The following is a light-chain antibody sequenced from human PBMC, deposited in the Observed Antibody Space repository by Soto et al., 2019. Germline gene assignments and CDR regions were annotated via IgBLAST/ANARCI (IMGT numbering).Light chain of an antibody. CDR1: QNVGNN. CDR2: GAS. CDR3: QQYNNWPIT. J-gene: IGKJ5*01. Sequence: EIVMTQSPPTLSVSPGERAPLSCRASQNVGNNLVWYQQKPGQAPRLLIYGASTRATGIPARFSGSGSGTEFTLTISSLQSEDFEIYYCQQYNNWPITFGQGTRLEI. V-gene: IGKV3-15*01.